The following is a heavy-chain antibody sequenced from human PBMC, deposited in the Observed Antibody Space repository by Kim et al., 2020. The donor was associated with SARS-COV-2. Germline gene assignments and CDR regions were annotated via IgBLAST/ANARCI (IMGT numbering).Heavy chain of an antibody. Sequence: SETLSLTCTVSGGSITNGASFWAWIRQPPGRGLEWIGSVNHRDSTYNNPSLKSRVTLSVALSENQFSLKLTSVTAADTAVYYCAGRERRCGDLLFGAFDVGGNGTLVTVSS. J-gene: IGHJ3*01. V-gene: IGHV4-39*07. CDR3: AGRERRCGDLLFGAFDV. CDR1: GGSITNGASF. CDR2: VNHRDST. D-gene: IGHD3-10*01.